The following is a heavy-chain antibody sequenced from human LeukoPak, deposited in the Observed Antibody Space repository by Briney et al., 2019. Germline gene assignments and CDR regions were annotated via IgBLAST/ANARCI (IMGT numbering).Heavy chain of an antibody. CDR3: ARVGTTYFFDY. J-gene: IGHJ4*02. D-gene: IGHD1-7*01. CDR2: ISSSSTI. CDR1: GFTFSSHS. V-gene: IGHV3-48*04. Sequence: GGSLRLSCAASGFTFSSHSMNWVRQAPGKGLEWVSYISSSSTIYYADSVKGRFTISRDNAKNSLYLQMNSLRAEDTAIYYCARVGTTYFFDYWGQGTLVTVSS.